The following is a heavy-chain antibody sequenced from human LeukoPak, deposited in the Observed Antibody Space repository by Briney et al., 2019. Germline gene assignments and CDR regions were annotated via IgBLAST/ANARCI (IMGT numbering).Heavy chain of an antibody. Sequence: PSETLSLTCTVSGGSISSSSYYWGWIRQPPGKGLEWIGSIYYSGSTYYNPSLKSRVTISVDTSKNQFSLKLSSVTAADTAVYYCARRVGAYCGGDCYFGWFDPWGQGTLVTVSS. V-gene: IGHV4-39*01. J-gene: IGHJ5*02. CDR3: ARRVGAYCGGDCYFGWFDP. CDR1: GGSISSSSYY. D-gene: IGHD2-21*02. CDR2: IYYSGST.